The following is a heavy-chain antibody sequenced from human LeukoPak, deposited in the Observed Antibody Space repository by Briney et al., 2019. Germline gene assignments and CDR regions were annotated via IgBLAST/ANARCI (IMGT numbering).Heavy chain of an antibody. CDR2: ISGSGGST. CDR3: AKGRVQLWALFDY. CDR1: GFTFSSHA. D-gene: IGHD5-18*01. J-gene: IGHJ4*02. V-gene: IGHV3-23*01. Sequence: GGSLRLSCAASGFTFSSHAMSWVRQAPGKGLEWVSAISGSGGSTYYADSVKGRFTISRDNSKNTLYLQMNSLRAEDTAVYYCAKGRVQLWALFDYWGQGTLVTVSS.